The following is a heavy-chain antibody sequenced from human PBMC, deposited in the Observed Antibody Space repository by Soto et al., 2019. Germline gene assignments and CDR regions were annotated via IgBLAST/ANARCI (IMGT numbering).Heavy chain of an antibody. D-gene: IGHD5-18*01. CDR3: AKDISPGQGYRIFDY. CDR1: GFTFSSFA. CDR2: LSGSGDNT. V-gene: IGHV3-23*01. J-gene: IGHJ4*02. Sequence: SLRLSCVASGFTFSSFAMSWVRQAPGKGLEWVSLLSGSGDNTYYADSVKGRFTISRDNSKSTLYLQMNSLRAEDTAIYYCAKDISPGQGYRIFDYWGQGTQVTVSS.